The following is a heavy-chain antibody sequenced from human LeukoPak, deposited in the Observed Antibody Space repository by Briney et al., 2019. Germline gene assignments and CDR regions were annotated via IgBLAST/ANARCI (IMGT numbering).Heavy chain of an antibody. CDR3: ARGKSPTVATPFDY. Sequence: SVKVSCKASGGGSFSNYALSWVRQAPGQGLEWMAGIIPILRTPNYAQRFQGRLTITTDESTSTAYMELSSLRSEDTAAYYCARGKSPTVATPFDYWGQGTLVTVSS. CDR1: GGGSFSNYA. D-gene: IGHD4-23*01. J-gene: IGHJ4*02. CDR2: IIPILRTP. V-gene: IGHV1-69*05.